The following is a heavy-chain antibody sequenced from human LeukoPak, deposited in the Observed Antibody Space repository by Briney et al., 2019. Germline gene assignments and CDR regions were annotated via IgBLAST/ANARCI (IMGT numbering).Heavy chain of an antibody. D-gene: IGHD3-22*01. CDR2: IYHSGST. V-gene: IGHV4-4*02. J-gene: IGHJ6*03. Sequence: PSETLSLTCAVSGGSISSSNWWSWVRQPPGKGLEWIGEIYHSGSTNYNPSLKSRVTISVDKSKNQFPLKLSSVTAADTAVYYCARYYYDSSGYSNYYMDVWGKGTTVTVSS. CDR3: ARYYYDSSGYSNYYMDV. CDR1: GGSISSSNW.